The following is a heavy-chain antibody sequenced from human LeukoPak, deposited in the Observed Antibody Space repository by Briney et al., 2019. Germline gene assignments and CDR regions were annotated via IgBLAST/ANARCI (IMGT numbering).Heavy chain of an antibody. CDR3: ARGGSPYCSSTSCFYYFDY. Sequence: PGGSLRLSCAASGFTFSSYAMHWVRQAPGKGLEWVAVISYDGSNKYYADSVKGRFTISRDNSKNTLYLQMNSLRAEDTAVYYCARGGSPYCSSTSCFYYFDYWGQGTLVTVSS. J-gene: IGHJ4*02. CDR2: ISYDGSNK. CDR1: GFTFSSYA. V-gene: IGHV3-30-3*01. D-gene: IGHD2-2*01.